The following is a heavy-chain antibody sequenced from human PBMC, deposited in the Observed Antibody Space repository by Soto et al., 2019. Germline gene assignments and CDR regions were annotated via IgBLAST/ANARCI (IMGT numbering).Heavy chain of an antibody. V-gene: IGHV3-23*01. D-gene: IGHD3-3*01. CDR2: ITGDGTTT. Sequence: ALRVSCVASGFIFSNYAMSWVRQAPGEGLEWVSAITGDGTTTHNADSVKGRFTISRVNSKTTVYLQMNRLRAEDTAVYYCAKGFGVTTYFDYWGQGTLVPVSS. CDR1: GFIFSNYA. CDR3: AKGFGVTTYFDY. J-gene: IGHJ4*02.